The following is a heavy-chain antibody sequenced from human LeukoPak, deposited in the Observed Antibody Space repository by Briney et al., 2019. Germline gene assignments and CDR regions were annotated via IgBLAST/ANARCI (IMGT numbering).Heavy chain of an antibody. CDR2: IYSGGNT. D-gene: IGHD2-15*01. V-gene: IGHV3-53*01. Sequence: GGSLRLSCAASGFTVSSNYMSWVRQAPGKGLEWVSVIYSGGNTYYADSVKGRFTISRDNSKNTLYLQMNSLRAEDTAVYYCARDLLLDYYGMDVWGQGTTVTVSS. CDR3: ARDLLLDYYGMDV. J-gene: IGHJ6*02. CDR1: GFTVSSNY.